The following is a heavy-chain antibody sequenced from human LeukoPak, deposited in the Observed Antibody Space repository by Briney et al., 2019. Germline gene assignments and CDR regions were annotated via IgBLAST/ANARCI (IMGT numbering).Heavy chain of an antibody. V-gene: IGHV4-34*01. J-gene: IGHJ6*03. D-gene: IGHD3-9*01. CDR2: INHSGSS. Sequence: PGGSLRLSCAASGFTFSSYSMNWVRQAPGKGLEWIGEINHSGSSNYNPSLKGRVTISVDTSKNQFSLKLSSVTAADTAVYYCARLKRVLRYFDWLHHYYYYMDVWGKGTTVTISS. CDR3: ARLKRVLRYFDWLHHYYYYMDV. CDR1: GFTFSSYS.